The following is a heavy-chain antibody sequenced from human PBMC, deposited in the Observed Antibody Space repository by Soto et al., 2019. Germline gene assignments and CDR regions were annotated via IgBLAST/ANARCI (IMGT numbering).Heavy chain of an antibody. CDR3: ARDSVGILTGYYPYGGWFDP. V-gene: IGHV1-18*04. Sequence: GASVKVSCKASGYTFTSYGISWVRQAPGQGLEWMGWISAYNGNTNYAQKLQGRVTMTTDTSTSTAYMELRSLRSDDTAVYYCARDSVGILTGYYPYGGWFDPWGQGTLVTVSS. J-gene: IGHJ5*02. CDR1: GYTFTSYG. CDR2: ISAYNGNT. D-gene: IGHD3-9*01.